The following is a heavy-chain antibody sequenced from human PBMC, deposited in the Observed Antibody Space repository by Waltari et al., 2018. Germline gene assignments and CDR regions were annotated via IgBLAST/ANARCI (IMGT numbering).Heavy chain of an antibody. CDR3: ARDLPLRGYYDSSGYTFDY. Sequence: QVQLVESGGGVVQPGRSLRLSCAASGFTFSSYALHWVRPAPGKGLEWVAVISYDGSNKYYADSVKGRFTISRDNSKNTLYLQMNSLRAEDTAVYYCARDLPLRGYYDSSGYTFDYWGQGTLVTVSS. CDR1: GFTFSSYA. J-gene: IGHJ4*02. V-gene: IGHV3-30*01. CDR2: ISYDGSNK. D-gene: IGHD3-22*01.